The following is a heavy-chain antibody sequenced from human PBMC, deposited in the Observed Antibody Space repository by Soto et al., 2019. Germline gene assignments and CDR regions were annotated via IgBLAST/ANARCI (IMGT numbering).Heavy chain of an antibody. V-gene: IGHV4-31*03. CDR2: IYYSGST. Sequence: TSETLSLTCTVSGGSISSSSYYWGWIRQPPGKGLEWIGYIYYSGSTYYNPSLKSRVTISVDTSKNQFSLKLSSVTAADTAVYYCARENIVLVPAAEGFDPWGQGTLVTVSS. J-gene: IGHJ5*02. CDR3: ARENIVLVPAAEGFDP. CDR1: GGSISSSSYY. D-gene: IGHD2-2*01.